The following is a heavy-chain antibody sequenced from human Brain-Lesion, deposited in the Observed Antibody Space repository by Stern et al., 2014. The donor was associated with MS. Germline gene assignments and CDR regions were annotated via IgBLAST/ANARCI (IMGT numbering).Heavy chain of an antibody. Sequence: VQLVHSAAGVTKPAASGKVSSKASGYTFTGYYTHWVRLAPRLWLEWMGWIKPKSGGSNYGPKFQGWVTMPREYAFNYDYMELSRLKSDDTAVYYCATYYYDSTGYNDFWGQGTLVTVSS. J-gene: IGHJ4*02. CDR1: GYTFTGYY. V-gene: IGHV1-2*04. CDR2: IKPKSGGS. CDR3: ATYYYDSTGYNDF. D-gene: IGHD3-22*01.